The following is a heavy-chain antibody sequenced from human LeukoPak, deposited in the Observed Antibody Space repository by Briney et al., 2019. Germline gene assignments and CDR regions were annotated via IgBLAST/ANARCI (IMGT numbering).Heavy chain of an antibody. CDR1: GFTFSTYN. J-gene: IGHJ6*04. D-gene: IGHD3-10*02. Sequence: GGSLRLSCAASGFTFSTYNMNWVRQAPGKGLEWVSSISGSTIYYADSVKGRFTISRDNAKNSLYLQMNSLRAEDTAVYYCAELGITMIGGVWGKGTTVTISS. V-gene: IGHV3-69-1*02. CDR3: AELGITMIGGV. CDR2: ISGSTI.